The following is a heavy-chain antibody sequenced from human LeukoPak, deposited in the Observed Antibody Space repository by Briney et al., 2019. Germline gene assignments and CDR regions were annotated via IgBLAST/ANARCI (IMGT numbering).Heavy chain of an antibody. J-gene: IGHJ6*03. CDR1: GFTVSSNY. Sequence: PGGSLRLSCAASGFTVSSNYMSWVRRAPGKGLEWVSVIYSGGSTYYADSVKGRFTISRDNSKNTLYLQMNSLRAEDTAVYYCAQMSRDKLLWFGELSSLNYYYYYMDVWGKGTTVTISS. D-gene: IGHD3-10*01. CDR2: IYSGGST. V-gene: IGHV3-66*01. CDR3: AQMSRDKLLWFGELSSLNYYYYYMDV.